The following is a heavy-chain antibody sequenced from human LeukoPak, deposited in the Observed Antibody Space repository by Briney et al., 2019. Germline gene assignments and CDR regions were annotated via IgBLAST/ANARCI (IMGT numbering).Heavy chain of an antibody. CDR2: IKSKTDGGAT. CDR3: TTRKYDILTGDVDY. J-gene: IGHJ4*02. V-gene: IGHV3-15*01. Sequence: GGSLRLSCAASGFTFSNAWMSWVRQAPGKGLEWVGRIKSKTDGGATDYAAPVKGRFTISRGDSKNTLYLQMNSLKTEDTAVYYCTTRKYDILTGDVDYWGQGTLVTISS. CDR1: GFTFSNAW. D-gene: IGHD3-9*01.